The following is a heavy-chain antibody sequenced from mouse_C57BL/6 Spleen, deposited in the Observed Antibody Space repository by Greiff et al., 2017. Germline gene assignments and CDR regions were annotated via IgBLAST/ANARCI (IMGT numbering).Heavy chain of an antibody. Sequence: VKLMESGAELVRPGTSVKVSCKASGYAFPNYLIEWVKQRPGQGLEWIGVINPGSGGTNYNEKFKGKATLTADKSSSTAYMQLSSLTSEDSAVYFCARVGSDTAMDYWGQGTSVTVSA. D-gene: IGHD6-1*01. CDR1: GYAFPNYL. J-gene: IGHJ4*01. CDR2: INPGSGGT. V-gene: IGHV1-54*01. CDR3: ARVGSDTAMDY.